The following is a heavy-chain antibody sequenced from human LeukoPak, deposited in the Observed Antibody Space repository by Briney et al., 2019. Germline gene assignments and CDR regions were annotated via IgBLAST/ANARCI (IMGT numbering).Heavy chain of an antibody. Sequence: SETLSLTCTVSGGSISSSSYYRGWIRQPPGKGLEWIGSIYYSGSTYYNPSLKSRVTISVDRSKNQFSLKLSSVTAADTAVYYCARGGYGDYGTGRFDLWGQGTLVTVSS. J-gene: IGHJ5*02. CDR3: ARGGYGDYGTGRFDL. CDR2: IYYSGST. CDR1: GGSISSSSYY. D-gene: IGHD4-17*01. V-gene: IGHV4-39*07.